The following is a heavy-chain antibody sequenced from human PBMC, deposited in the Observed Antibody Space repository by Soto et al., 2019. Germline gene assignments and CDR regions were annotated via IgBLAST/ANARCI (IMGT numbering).Heavy chain of an antibody. V-gene: IGHV3-21*01. CDR1: GFTFSSYS. CDR2: ISSSSSYI. Sequence: GGSLRLSCAASGFTFSSYSMNWVRQAPGKGLEWVSSISSSSSYIYYADSVKGRFTISRDNAKNSLYLQMNSLRAEDTAVYYCARLMGTSGYYNYGMDVWGQGTTVTVSS. J-gene: IGHJ6*02. CDR3: ARLMGTSGYYNYGMDV. D-gene: IGHD1-1*01.